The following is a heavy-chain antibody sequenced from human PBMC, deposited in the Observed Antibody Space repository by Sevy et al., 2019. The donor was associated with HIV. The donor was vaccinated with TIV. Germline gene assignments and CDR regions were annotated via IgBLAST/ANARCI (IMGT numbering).Heavy chain of an antibody. CDR3: STEGLYCSGGSCSSEGFDF. CDR2: IKSKTDGGTT. D-gene: IGHD2-15*01. Sequence: GGSLRLSCAAFGFPFSNAWMNWVRQAPGKGLEWVGRIKSKTDGGTTDYAAPLKGRFTISRDDSKNTLYLQMNSLKSEETAVYYCSTEGLYCSGGSCSSEGFDFWGQGTLVTVSS. J-gene: IGHJ4*02. CDR1: GFPFSNAW. V-gene: IGHV3-15*01.